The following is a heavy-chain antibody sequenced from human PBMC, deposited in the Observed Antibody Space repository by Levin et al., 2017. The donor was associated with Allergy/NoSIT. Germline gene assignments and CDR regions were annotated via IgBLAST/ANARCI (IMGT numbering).Heavy chain of an antibody. CDR1: GFTVSSCY. J-gene: IGHJ3*02. CDR3: VRDACPPGGRRYAGRRYAFDI. D-gene: IGHD2-15*01. Sequence: PGGSLRLSCAASGFTVSSCYMSWVRQAPGKGLEWVSVIYAGGNTYHADSVEGRFALSRDTFEHTVSLQMNSLRTQYTAVYYCVRDACPPGGRRYAGRRYAFDIWGQGTMVAVSS. V-gene: IGHV3-53*01. CDR2: IYAGGNT.